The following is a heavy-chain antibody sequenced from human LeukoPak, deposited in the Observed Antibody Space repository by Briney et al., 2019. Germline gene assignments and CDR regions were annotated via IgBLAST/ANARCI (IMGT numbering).Heavy chain of an antibody. D-gene: IGHD3-22*01. V-gene: IGHV3-23*01. J-gene: IGHJ3*02. CDR3: AKPPGEIVVVTTAFDI. CDR1: GFTLSSYA. Sequence: LGGSLRLSCAASGFTLSSYAMSWVRQAPGKGLEWVSAISGSGGSTYYADSVKGRFTISRDNSKNTLYLQMNSLRAEDTAVYYCAKPPGEIVVVTTAFDIWGQGTMVTVSS. CDR2: ISGSGGST.